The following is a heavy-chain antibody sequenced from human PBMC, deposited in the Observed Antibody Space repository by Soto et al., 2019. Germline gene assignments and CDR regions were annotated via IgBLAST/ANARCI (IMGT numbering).Heavy chain of an antibody. Sequence: PSETPSLICTVSDASISNGGYYSGWILQHPGKGLVWIGYLFYSGSTYYNPSLKSRVTISVDTSKNQFSLKLSSVTAADTAVYYCARVFGFGGMDVWGQGTTVT. CDR3: ARVFGFGGMDV. V-gene: IGHV4-31*03. J-gene: IGHJ6*02. D-gene: IGHD3-10*01. CDR2: LFYSGST. CDR1: DASISNGGYY.